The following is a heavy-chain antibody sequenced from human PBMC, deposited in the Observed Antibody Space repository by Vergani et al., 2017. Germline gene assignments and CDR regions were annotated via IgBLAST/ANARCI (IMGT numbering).Heavy chain of an antibody. V-gene: IGHV1-2*02. J-gene: IGHJ4*02. D-gene: IGHD1-26*01. Sequence: QEQLMQSGAEVKKPGDSVKIFCEASGYTFTALFMHWVRQAPGQGLEWLGWINPKTGGINYAQEFQDRVTMTRDTSTSTAYMELRRLTFNDTAVYYCAKEMDVGADERDSWGQGTLVTVSS. CDR1: GYTFTALF. CDR2: INPKTGGI. CDR3: AKEMDVGADERDS.